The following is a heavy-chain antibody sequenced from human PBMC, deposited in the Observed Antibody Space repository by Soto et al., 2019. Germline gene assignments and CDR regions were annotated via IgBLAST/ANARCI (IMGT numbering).Heavy chain of an antibody. CDR2: IYWDDDK. D-gene: IGHD3-10*01. J-gene: IGHJ6*02. V-gene: IGHV2-5*02. CDR3: AREPLLYFGADTADV. CDR1: GFALNSSGMG. Sequence: QVTLKESGPALVKPTQTLTLTCTFSGFALNSSGMGVGWIRQPPGKALEWLAVIYWDDDKRYSPSLKSRLNITKVTSENQVVLTMTNMDPADTATYFCAREPLLYFGADTADVWGQGTTVTVS.